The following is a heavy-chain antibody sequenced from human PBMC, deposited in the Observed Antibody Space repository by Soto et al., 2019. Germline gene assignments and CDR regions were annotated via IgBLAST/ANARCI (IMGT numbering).Heavy chain of an antibody. J-gene: IGHJ6*03. CDR1: GFTFSSYW. D-gene: IGHD3-10*01. V-gene: IGHV3-74*01. Sequence: GGSLRLSCAASGFTFSSYWMHWVRQAPGRELVWVSRINSDGSSTSYADSVKGRFTISRDNAKNTLYLQMNSLRAEDTAVYYCARGGQYYGSGGWPDMDVWGKGTTVTVSS. CDR2: INSDGSST. CDR3: ARGGQYYGSGGWPDMDV.